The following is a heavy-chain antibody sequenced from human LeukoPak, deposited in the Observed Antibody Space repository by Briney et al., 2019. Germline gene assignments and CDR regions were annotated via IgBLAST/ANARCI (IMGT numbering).Heavy chain of an antibody. Sequence: SETLSLTCTVSGGSISSSGYNWDWIRQPPGKGLEWIGNLYDSGSTYYNPSLKSRVTISVDTSNNQFSLKLSSVTAADTAVYYCARRINYFDYWGLGTLVTVSS. CDR3: ARRINYFDY. CDR1: GGSISSSGYN. J-gene: IGHJ4*02. V-gene: IGHV4-39*01. CDR2: LYDSGST. D-gene: IGHD5-24*01.